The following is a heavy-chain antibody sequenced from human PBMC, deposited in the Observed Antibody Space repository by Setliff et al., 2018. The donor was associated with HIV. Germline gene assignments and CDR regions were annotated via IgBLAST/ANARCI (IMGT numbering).Heavy chain of an antibody. D-gene: IGHD3-10*01. V-gene: IGHV3-74*01. CDR2: INTDGRST. CDR3: AKDFFGGSGALDAFDI. Sequence: GGSLRLSCAASGFTFSSHWMHWVRQAPGKGLVWVSRINTDGRSTTNADAVKGRFTISRDNAKNTLYLQMNSLRAEDTAVYYCAKDFFGGSGALDAFDIWGQGTMVTVSS. J-gene: IGHJ3*02. CDR1: GFTFSSHW.